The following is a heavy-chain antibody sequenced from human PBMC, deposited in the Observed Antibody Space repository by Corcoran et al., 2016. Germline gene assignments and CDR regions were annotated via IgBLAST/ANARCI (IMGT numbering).Heavy chain of an antibody. D-gene: IGHD2-8*01. CDR1: GGTFSSYA. V-gene: IGHV1-69*06. J-gene: IGHJ3*02. CDR3: ARDGGMRGYQIGNGGIPDRAFDI. Sequence: QVQLVQSGAEVKKPGSSVKVSCKASGGTFSSYAISWVRQAPGQGLEWMGGIIPIFGTANYAQKFKGRVTITADKSTSTAYMELSSLRSEDTAVYYCARDGGMRGYQIGNGGIPDRAFDIWGQGTMVTVSS. CDR2: IIPIFGTA.